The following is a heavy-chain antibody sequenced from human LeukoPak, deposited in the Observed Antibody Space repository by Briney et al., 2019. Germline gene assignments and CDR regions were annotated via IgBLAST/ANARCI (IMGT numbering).Heavy chain of an antibody. J-gene: IGHJ4*02. CDR3: ARARRDIVLMVYAYYFDY. V-gene: IGHV4-59*01. D-gene: IGHD2-8*01. CDR1: GGSISSYY. Sequence: PSGTLSLTCTVSGGSISSYYWSWIRQPPGKGLEWIGYTYYSGSTNYNPSLKSRVTISVDTSKNQFSLKLSSVTAADTAVYYCARARRDIVLMVYAYYFDYWGQGTLVTVSS. CDR2: TYYSGST.